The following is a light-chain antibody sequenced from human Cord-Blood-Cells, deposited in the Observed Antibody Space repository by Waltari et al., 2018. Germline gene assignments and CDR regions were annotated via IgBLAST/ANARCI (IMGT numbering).Light chain of an antibody. CDR2: GNS. J-gene: IGLJ3*02. CDR3: QSYDSSLSGWV. V-gene: IGLV1-40*01. Sequence: QSVLTQPPSVSGAPGQRVTIPCPGSSPHIGAGYAVHWYHQLPGTAPKLLIYGNSNRPSGVPDRFSGSKSGTSASLAITGLQAEDEADYYCQSYDSSLSGWVFGGGTKLTVL. CDR1: SPHIGAGYA.